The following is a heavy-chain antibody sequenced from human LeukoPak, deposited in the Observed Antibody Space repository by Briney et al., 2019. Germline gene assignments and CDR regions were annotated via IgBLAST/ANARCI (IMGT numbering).Heavy chain of an antibody. J-gene: IGHJ4*02. CDR2: IKADGSEK. CDR3: AYRNNFEY. D-gene: IGHD1-26*01. Sequence: GSLRLSCAASGFSFSGHWMNWDRQPPGKGLEWVANIKADGSEKYYVDSVKGRFTISRDDAKRTVDLQMDNLRAEDTAIYYCAYRNNFEYWGQGALVTVSS. CDR1: GFSFSGHW. V-gene: IGHV3-7*05.